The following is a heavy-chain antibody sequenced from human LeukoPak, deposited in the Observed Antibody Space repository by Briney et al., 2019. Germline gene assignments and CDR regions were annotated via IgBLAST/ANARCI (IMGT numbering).Heavy chain of an antibody. D-gene: IGHD6-19*01. CDR3: ARYSDGWEHFDF. CDR1: GFTFSQHG. V-gene: IGHV3-7*01. CDR2: IKQDGSEK. J-gene: IGHJ4*02. Sequence: TGGSLRLSCEASGFTFSQHGLNWVRQAPGKGLEWVANIKQDGSEKFYVDSVKGRFTISRDNAKSSLYLQMNSLRAGDSAVFYCARYSDGWEHFDFWGQGTLVTVSS.